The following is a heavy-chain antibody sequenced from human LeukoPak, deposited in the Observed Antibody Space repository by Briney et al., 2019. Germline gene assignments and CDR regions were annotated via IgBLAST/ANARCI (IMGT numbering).Heavy chain of an antibody. CDR1: GYTFTGYY. J-gene: IGHJ6*03. CDR3: ARGTPVVVAATHYYYYYYMDV. Sequence: GASVKVSCKASGYTFTGYYMHWVRQAPGQGLEWMGWINPNSGGTNYAQKFQGRVTMTRDTSISTAYMELSRLRSDDTAVYYCARGTPVVVAATHYYYYYYMDVWGKGTTVTISS. CDR2: INPNSGGT. D-gene: IGHD2-15*01. V-gene: IGHV1-2*02.